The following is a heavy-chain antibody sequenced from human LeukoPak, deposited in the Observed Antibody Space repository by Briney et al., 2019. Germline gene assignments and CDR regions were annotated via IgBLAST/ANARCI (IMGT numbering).Heavy chain of an antibody. V-gene: IGHV1-2*02. J-gene: IGHJ3*01. CDR1: GYSFTGYH. CDR3: AREFSSKLEWLAYVTGDDAFDV. CDR2: VNPKTGGT. D-gene: IGHD3-3*01. Sequence: VASVKVSCKAFGYSFTGYHLHWVRQAPRQGLEWMGWVNPKTGGTNYARKFQGRVTMTGDTSINTVNMELSRLTSDDTAVYYCAREFSSKLEWLAYVTGDDAFDVWGQGTMITVS.